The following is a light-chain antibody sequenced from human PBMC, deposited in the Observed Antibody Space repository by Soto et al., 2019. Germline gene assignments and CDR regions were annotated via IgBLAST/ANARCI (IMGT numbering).Light chain of an antibody. CDR3: QQSYSTPPIT. J-gene: IGKJ5*01. CDR2: AAS. V-gene: IGKV1-39*01. Sequence: DIQMTHSPSSLSASVGDRVTITCRASQSISSYLNWYQQKPGKAPKLLIYAASSLQSGVPSRFSGSGSGTDFTLTISSLQPEDFATYYCQQSYSTPPITFGQGTRLGIK. CDR1: QSISSY.